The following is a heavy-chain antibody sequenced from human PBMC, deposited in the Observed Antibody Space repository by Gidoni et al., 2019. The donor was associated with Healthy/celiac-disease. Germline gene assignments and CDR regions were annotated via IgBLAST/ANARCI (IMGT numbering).Heavy chain of an antibody. CDR2: IKQDGSEK. CDR1: GFTFSSYW. D-gene: IGHD4-17*01. V-gene: IGHV3-7*01. Sequence: EVQLVESGGGLVQPGGSLRLSCAASGFTFSSYWMRWVRQAPGKGLEWLANIKQDGSEKYYVASVKGRFTIARDNAKNSLYLQMNSLRAEDTAVYYCARGVRGGDYDWGQGTLVTVSS. CDR3: ARGVRGGDYD. J-gene: IGHJ4*02.